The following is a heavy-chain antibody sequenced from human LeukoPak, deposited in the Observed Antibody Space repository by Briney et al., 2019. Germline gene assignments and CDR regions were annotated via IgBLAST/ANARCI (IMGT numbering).Heavy chain of an antibody. J-gene: IGHJ6*03. CDR2: INHSGST. D-gene: IGHD2-2*01. CDR3: ARRGIVVVPAARKRADYYYYYYMDV. Sequence: SETLSLTCAVYGGSFSGDYWSWIRQPPGKGLEWIGQINHSGSTNYNPSLKSRVTISVDTSKNQFSLKLSSVTAADTAVYYCARRGIVVVPAARKRADYYYYYYMDVWGKGTTVTISS. CDR1: GGSFSGDY. V-gene: IGHV4-34*01.